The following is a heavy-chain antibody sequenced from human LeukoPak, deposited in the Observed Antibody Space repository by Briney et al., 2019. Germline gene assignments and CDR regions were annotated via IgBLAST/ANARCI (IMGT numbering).Heavy chain of an antibody. V-gene: IGHV4-31*03. CDR3: ARLRPRYSSWSYFDY. CDR2: IYYSGST. J-gene: IGHJ4*02. CDR1: GGSISSGGYY. D-gene: IGHD6-6*01. Sequence: SETLSLTCTVSGGSISSGGYYWSWIRQHPGKGLEWIGYIYYSGSTYYNPSLKSRVTISVDTSKNQFSLKLSSVTAADTAVYYCARLRPRYSSWSYFDYWGQGTPVTVSS.